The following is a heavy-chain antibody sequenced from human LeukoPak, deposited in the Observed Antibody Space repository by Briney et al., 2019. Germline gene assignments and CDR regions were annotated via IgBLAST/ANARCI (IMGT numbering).Heavy chain of an antibody. CDR3: ARDPCSGGSCYSEPFDY. J-gene: IGHJ4*02. CDR1: GYTFTGYY. CDR2: LNPNSGGT. D-gene: IGHD2-15*01. Sequence: ASVKVSCKASGYTFTGYYMHWVRQAPGQGLEWMGWLNPNSGGTNYAQKFQGRVTMTRDTSTSTVYMELSSLRSEDTAVYYCARDPCSGGSCYSEPFDYWGQGTLVTVSS. V-gene: IGHV1-2*02.